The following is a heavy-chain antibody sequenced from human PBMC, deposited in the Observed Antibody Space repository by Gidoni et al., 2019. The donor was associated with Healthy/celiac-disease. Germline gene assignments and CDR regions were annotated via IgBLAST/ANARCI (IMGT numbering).Heavy chain of an antibody. Sequence: QVQPQQWGAGLLKPSETLSLTCAVYGGSFSGYYWSWIRQPPGKGLEWIGEINHSGSTNYNPSLKSRVTISVDTSKNQFSLKLSSVTAADTAVYYCARGGYCTNGVCYTGSDYWGQGTLVTVSS. V-gene: IGHV4-34*01. CDR3: ARGGYCTNGVCYTGSDY. CDR2: INHSGST. CDR1: GGSFSGYY. J-gene: IGHJ4*02. D-gene: IGHD2-8*01.